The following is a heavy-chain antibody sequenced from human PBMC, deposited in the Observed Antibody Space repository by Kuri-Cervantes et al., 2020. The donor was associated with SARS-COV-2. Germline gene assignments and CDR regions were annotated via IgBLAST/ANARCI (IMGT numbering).Heavy chain of an antibody. CDR1: GGSISSGDYY. Sequence: SETLSLTCTVSGGSISSGDYYWSWIRQPPGKGLEWIGYIYYSGSTYYNPSLKSRVTISVDTSKNQFSLKLSSVTAADTAVYYCAGDQVDVVVPAAMGPHWFDPWGQGTLVTVSS. J-gene: IGHJ5*02. D-gene: IGHD2-2*01. V-gene: IGHV4-30-4*08. CDR2: IYYSGST. CDR3: AGDQVDVVVPAAMGPHWFDP.